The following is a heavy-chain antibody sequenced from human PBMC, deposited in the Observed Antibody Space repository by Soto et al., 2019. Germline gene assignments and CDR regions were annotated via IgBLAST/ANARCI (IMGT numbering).Heavy chain of an antibody. CDR3: VRDLYSSSWYALFDY. CDR2: IYHSGST. J-gene: IGHJ4*02. Sequence: PXETLSLTCTVSGYSINRSYYWGWIRQPPGKGLEWIGSIYHSGSTSYNQSLKRRVTISVDTSKNQFSLKLCSVTAADTAVYFCVRDLYSSSWYALFDYWGQGSLVTVSS. CDR1: GYSINRSYY. V-gene: IGHV4-38-2*02. D-gene: IGHD6-13*01.